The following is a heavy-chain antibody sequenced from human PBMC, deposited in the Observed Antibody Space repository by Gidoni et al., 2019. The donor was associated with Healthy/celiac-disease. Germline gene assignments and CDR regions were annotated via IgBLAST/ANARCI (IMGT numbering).Heavy chain of an antibody. CDR2: IYDSGST. D-gene: IGHD6-13*01. V-gene: IGHV4-59*08. J-gene: IGHJ6*02. Sequence: QVQLQESGPGLVKPSETLSLPGPVSGGSLSRYYWGWIRQPPGKGLDWIGYIYDSGSTYYNPSLKSRVTISVDTSNNQVSLKLSSVTAADTAVYYCARLTAAATNYYYYGMDVWGQGTTVTVSS. CDR3: ARLTAAATNYYYYGMDV. CDR1: GGSLSRYY.